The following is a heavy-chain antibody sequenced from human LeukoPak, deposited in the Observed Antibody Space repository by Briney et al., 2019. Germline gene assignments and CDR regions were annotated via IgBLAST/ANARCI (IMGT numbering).Heavy chain of an antibody. CDR2: IGTAGDP. D-gene: IGHD4-17*01. CDR1: GFTFSSYD. V-gene: IGHV3-13*05. J-gene: IGHJ3*02. CDR3: ARGKYGDYPGAFDI. Sequence: PGGSLRLSCAASGFTFSSYDMHWVRQATGKGLEWVSAIGTAGDPYYPGSVKGRLTISRENAKNSLYLQMNSLRAGDTAVYYCARGKYGDYPGAFDIWGQGTMVTVSS.